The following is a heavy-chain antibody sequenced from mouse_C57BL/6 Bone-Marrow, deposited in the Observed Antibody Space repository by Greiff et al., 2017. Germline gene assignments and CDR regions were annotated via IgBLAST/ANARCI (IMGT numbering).Heavy chain of an antibody. CDR1: GFTFTDYY. D-gene: IGHD1-1*01. CDR3: ARYYYGSKGMDY. Sequence: EVKLQESGGGLVQPGGSLSLSCAASGFTFTDYYMSWVRPPPGKALEWLGFISNKANGYTTEYSASVKGRFTISRDNSQSILYLQMNALRAEDSATYYCARYYYGSKGMDYWGQGTSVTVSS. V-gene: IGHV7-3*01. J-gene: IGHJ4*01. CDR2: ISNKANGYTT.